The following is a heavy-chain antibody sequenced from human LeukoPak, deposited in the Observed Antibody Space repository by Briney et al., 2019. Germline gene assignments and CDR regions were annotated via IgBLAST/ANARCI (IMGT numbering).Heavy chain of an antibody. J-gene: IGHJ5*02. V-gene: IGHV4-39*01. Sequence: PSEILSLTCTVSGGSISSSSYYWGWIRQPPGKGLEWIGSIYYSGSTYYNPSLKSRVTISVDTSKNQFSLKLSSVTAADTAVYYCARQGRNGEPKHNWFDPWGQGTLVTVSS. D-gene: IGHD1-14*01. CDR1: GGSISSSSYY. CDR3: ARQGRNGEPKHNWFDP. CDR2: IYYSGST.